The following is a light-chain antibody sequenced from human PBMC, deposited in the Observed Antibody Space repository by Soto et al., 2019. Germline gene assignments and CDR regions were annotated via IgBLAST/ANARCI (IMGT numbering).Light chain of an antibody. J-gene: IGLJ1*01. CDR3: GSYSSSSTLYV. V-gene: IGLV2-14*03. CDR1: SSDVGGSNY. CDR2: DVS. Sequence: QSALTQPASVSGSPGQSITISCTGTSSDVGGSNYVSWYQQHPGKAPKLMIYDVSNQPSGVSNRFSGSKSGNTASLTISGLQAEDEADYYCGSYSSSSTLYVFGTGTKLTVL.